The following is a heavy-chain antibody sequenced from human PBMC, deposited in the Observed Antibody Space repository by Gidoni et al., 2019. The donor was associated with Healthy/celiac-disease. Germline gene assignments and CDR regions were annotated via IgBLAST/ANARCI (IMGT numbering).Heavy chain of an antibody. J-gene: IGHJ6*03. Sequence: QVQLVQSGAEVKKPGSSVKVSCKASGGTFSSYAISWVRQAPGQGLEWMGGIIPICGTANYAQKFQGRVTITADESTSTAYMELSSLRSEDTAVYYCARAGTTGTTIDYYYYYMDVWGKGTTVTVSS. V-gene: IGHV1-69*01. CDR3: ARAGTTGTTIDYYYYYMDV. D-gene: IGHD1-1*01. CDR1: GGTFSSYA. CDR2: IIPICGTA.